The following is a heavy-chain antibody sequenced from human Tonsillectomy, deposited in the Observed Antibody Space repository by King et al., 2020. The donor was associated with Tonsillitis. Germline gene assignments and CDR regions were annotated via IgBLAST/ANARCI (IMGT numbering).Heavy chain of an antibody. Sequence: QLQESGPGLVKPSETLSLTCTVSGGSISSYYWSWIRQPPGKGLEWIGYIYYSGSTNYNPSLKSRVTISVDTSKNQFSLKLSSVTAADTAAYYCASSLGVGVVLWGQGTLVTVSS. CDR3: ASSLGVGVVL. CDR1: GGSISSYY. D-gene: IGHD3-3*01. J-gene: IGHJ4*02. V-gene: IGHV4-59*01. CDR2: IYYSGST.